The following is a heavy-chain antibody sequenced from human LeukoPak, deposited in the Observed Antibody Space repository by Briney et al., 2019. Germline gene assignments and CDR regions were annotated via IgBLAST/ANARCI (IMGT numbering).Heavy chain of an antibody. J-gene: IGHJ4*02. CDR2: IFPSGGEI. D-gene: IGHD2-8*02. Sequence: GGSLRLSCAASGFTFSTFAMIWVRQLPGKGLEWVSSIFPSGGEIHYADSVRGRFTISRDNSKSTLSLQMNSLRAEDTAIYYCATYRQVLLPFESWGQGTLVTVSS. V-gene: IGHV3-23*01. CDR3: ATYRQVLLPFES. CDR1: GFTFSTFA.